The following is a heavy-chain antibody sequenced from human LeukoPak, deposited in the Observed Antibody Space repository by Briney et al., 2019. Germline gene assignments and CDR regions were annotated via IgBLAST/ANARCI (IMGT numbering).Heavy chain of an antibody. D-gene: IGHD5-12*01. CDR2: IYSSGSN. J-gene: IGHJ4*02. CDR3: AREPTSGREPTSGRPLDY. CDR1: GGSISGYF. V-gene: IGHV4-4*07. Sequence: NPSETLSLTCTVSGGSISGYFWSWIRQPAGKGLEWIVRIYSSGSNNYNPSLKSRVTMSLDTSKNHLSLNLSSVTAADTAVYYCAREPTSGREPTSGRPLDYWGQGTLVTVSS.